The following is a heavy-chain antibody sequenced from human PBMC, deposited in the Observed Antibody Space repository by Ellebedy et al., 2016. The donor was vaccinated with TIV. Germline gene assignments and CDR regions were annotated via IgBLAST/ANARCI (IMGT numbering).Heavy chain of an antibody. Sequence: GESLKISCAAPGFTFSSYAMSWVRQAPGKGLEWVSAISGSGGSTYYADSVKGRFTISRDNSKNTLYLQMNSLRAEDTAVYYCAKGPAAVAGCYWGQGTLVTVSS. V-gene: IGHV3-23*01. J-gene: IGHJ4*02. CDR3: AKGPAAVAGCY. CDR2: ISGSGGST. CDR1: GFTFSSYA. D-gene: IGHD6-19*01.